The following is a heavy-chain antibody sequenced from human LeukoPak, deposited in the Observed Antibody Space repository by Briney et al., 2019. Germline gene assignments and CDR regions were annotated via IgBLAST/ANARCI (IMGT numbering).Heavy chain of an antibody. V-gene: IGHV1-2*02. CDR2: IYPKTGVT. J-gene: IGHJ4*02. Sequence: ASVKVSCKASGYTFTDSYLHWVRQAPGHGLEWMCWIYPKTGVTKYAQNFQGKVTMTRDTSINTAYMEVSRLRPDDTAVFYCARDLAMYSPDLDYWGQGTLVTVSS. D-gene: IGHD1-26*01. CDR3: ARDLAMYSPDLDY. CDR1: GYTFTDSY.